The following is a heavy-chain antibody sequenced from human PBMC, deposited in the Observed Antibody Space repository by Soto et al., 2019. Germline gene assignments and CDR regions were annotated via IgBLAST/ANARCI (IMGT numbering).Heavy chain of an antibody. CDR3: AKDSNSYGLDY. V-gene: IGHV5-51*01. J-gene: IGHJ4*02. CDR1: GYSFVSYW. Sequence: GESLKISCKGSGYSFVSYWIGWVRQMPGKGLEWMGIIYPGDSDTRYSPSFQGRFTISRDNSKNTLYLQMNSLRAEDTAVYYCAKDSNSYGLDYWGQGTLVTVSS. CDR2: IYPGDSDT. D-gene: IGHD5-18*01.